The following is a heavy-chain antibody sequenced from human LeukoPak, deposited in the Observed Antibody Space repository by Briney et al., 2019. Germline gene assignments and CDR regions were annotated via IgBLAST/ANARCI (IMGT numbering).Heavy chain of an antibody. CDR1: GFTFSSYE. J-gene: IGHJ4*02. Sequence: PGGSLRLSCAASGFTFSSYEMNWVRQAPGEGLEWVSYISSSGSTIYYADSVKGRFTISRDNAKNSLYLQMNSLRAEDTAVYYCARTDWAAAMVQDYWGQGTLVTVSS. CDR3: ARTDWAAAMVQDY. V-gene: IGHV3-48*03. D-gene: IGHD5-18*01. CDR2: ISSSGSTI.